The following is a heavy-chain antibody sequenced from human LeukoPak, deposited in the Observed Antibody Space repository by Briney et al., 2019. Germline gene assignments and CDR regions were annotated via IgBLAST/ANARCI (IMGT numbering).Heavy chain of an antibody. CDR2: INSDGSST. V-gene: IGHV3-74*01. CDR3: ASPIAVADYYYYYMDV. Sequence: GGSLRLSCAASGFTFSSYWMHWVRQAPGKGLVWVSRINSDGSSTSYADSVKGRFTISRDNAKNTLYLQMNILRAEDTAVYYCASPIAVADYYYYYMDVWGKGTTVTVSS. D-gene: IGHD6-19*01. J-gene: IGHJ6*03. CDR1: GFTFSSYW.